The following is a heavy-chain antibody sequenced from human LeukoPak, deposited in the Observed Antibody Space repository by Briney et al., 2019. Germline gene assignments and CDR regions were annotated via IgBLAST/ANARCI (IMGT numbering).Heavy chain of an antibody. D-gene: IGHD3-22*01. CDR1: GFTVSSNY. Sequence: PGGSLRLSCAASGFTVSSNYMSWVRQAPGKGLEWVSVIYSGGSTYYADSVKGRFTISRDNSKNTLYLQMNSLRAEDTAVYYCAKIGRGYYDSSGYPDYWGQGTLVTVSS. CDR2: IYSGGST. J-gene: IGHJ4*02. CDR3: AKIGRGYYDSSGYPDY. V-gene: IGHV3-53*01.